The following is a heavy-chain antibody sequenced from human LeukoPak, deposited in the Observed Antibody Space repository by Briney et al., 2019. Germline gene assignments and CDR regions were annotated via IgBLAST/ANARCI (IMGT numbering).Heavy chain of an antibody. J-gene: IGHJ2*01. CDR3: GSTVVTQDWYFDL. CDR1: GGSISSYY. V-gene: IGHV4-59*08. D-gene: IGHD4-23*01. CDR2: IYYCGST. Sequence: SETLSLTCTVPGGSISSYYWSWVRQPPGKGLEWIGYIYYCGSTNYNPSLKSRVPISEDPSKTQFTLTLSSVTAADTVVYYWGSTVVTQDWYFDLWGRGTLVPVSP.